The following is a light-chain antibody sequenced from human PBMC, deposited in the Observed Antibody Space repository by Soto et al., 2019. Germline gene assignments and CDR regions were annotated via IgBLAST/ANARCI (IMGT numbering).Light chain of an antibody. CDR2: AAS. Sequence: DIQMTLSPSSVSASLGDRVTITCRASQGIGVYLAWFQQKPGNVPKLLIYAASTLQSGVPSRFSGSGSGTDFTLTIRSLQPEDVATYYCQKYNSAPLTFGGGTKVDIK. V-gene: IGKV1-27*01. CDR1: QGIGVY. J-gene: IGKJ4*01. CDR3: QKYNSAPLT.